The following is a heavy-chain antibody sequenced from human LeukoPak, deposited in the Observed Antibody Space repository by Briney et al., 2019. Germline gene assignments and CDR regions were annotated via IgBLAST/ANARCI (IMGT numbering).Heavy chain of an antibody. V-gene: IGHV3-23*01. CDR1: GFTFSSYA. D-gene: IGHD2-21*02. CDR2: ISGSGGST. CDR3: AKEVFGWEVTAYYGMDV. J-gene: IGHJ6*02. Sequence: GGSLRLSCAASGFTFSSYAMNWVHQAPGKGLEWVSGISGSGGSTYYADSVKGRFTISRDNSKNTLYLQMNGLRAEDTAIYYCAKEVFGWEVTAYYGMDVWGQGTTVTVSS.